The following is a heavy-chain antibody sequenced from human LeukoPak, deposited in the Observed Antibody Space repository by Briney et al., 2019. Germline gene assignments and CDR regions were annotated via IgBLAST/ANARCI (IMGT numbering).Heavy chain of an antibody. J-gene: IGHJ4*02. CDR3: ARSGYCTDPSCYYDY. CDR1: KFTFSSYA. CDR2: ITGSGTGT. V-gene: IGHV3-23*01. Sequence: GGSLRLSCAASKFTFSSYAMTWVRQAPGQGLQWVSTITGSGTGTFYADSVKGRFTISRDNSKNTLYLQMNSLRAEDTAVFYCARSGYCTDPSCYYDYWGQGTLVTGSS. D-gene: IGHD2-2*01.